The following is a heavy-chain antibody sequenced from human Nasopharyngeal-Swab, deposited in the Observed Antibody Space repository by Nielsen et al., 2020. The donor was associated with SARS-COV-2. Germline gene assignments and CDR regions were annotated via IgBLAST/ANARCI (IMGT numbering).Heavy chain of an antibody. CDR1: GFSITYRF. CDR2: ITPFNGNA. D-gene: IGHD2-8*01. J-gene: IGHJ6*02. Sequence: SVKVSCKASGFSITYRFLHWMRHAPGQSLACMGWITPFNGNAKYAQKFQGRVSITRDGSRTTASLELSSLRPDDTAMYFCASGQCINGVCNPTDGLDVWGQGTSVTVS. CDR3: ASGQCINGVCNPTDGLDV. V-gene: IGHV1-45*02.